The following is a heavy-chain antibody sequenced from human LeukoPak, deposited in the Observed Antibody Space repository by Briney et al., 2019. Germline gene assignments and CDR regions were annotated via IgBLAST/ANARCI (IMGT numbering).Heavy chain of an antibody. CDR3: ARPEEHGDYVHDAFDI. CDR2: IYPGDSDT. Sequence: GESLKTSCKASGYRFTSYWIGWVRQMPGKGLEWMGIIYPGDSDTRYSPSFQGQVTISADKSISTAYLQWSSLKASDTAMYYCARPEEHGDYVHDAFDIWGQGTMVTVSS. V-gene: IGHV5-51*01. CDR1: GYRFTSYW. J-gene: IGHJ3*02. D-gene: IGHD4-17*01.